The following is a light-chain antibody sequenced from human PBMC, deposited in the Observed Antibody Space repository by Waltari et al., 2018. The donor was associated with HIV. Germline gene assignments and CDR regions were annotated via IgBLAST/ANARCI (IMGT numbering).Light chain of an antibody. J-gene: IGLJ3*02. V-gene: IGLV2-23*02. CDR2: EVS. Sequence: QSALTQPASVSGSPGQSITISCTGTSRDVGSYNLFSWYQQHPGKAPKLMIYEVSKRPSGVSNRFSGSKSGNTASLTISGLQAEDEADYYCCSYAGSSTFSFGGGTKLTVL. CDR3: CSYAGSSTFS. CDR1: SRDVGSYNL.